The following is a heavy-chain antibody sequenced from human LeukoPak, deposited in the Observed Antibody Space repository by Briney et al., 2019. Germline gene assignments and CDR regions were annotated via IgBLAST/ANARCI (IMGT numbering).Heavy chain of an antibody. J-gene: IGHJ4*02. V-gene: IGHV3-23*01. CDR1: GFTFSSYA. Sequence: GGSLTLSCAASGFTFSSYAMSWVRQAPGKGLEWVSAISGSGGSTYYADSVKGRFTISRDNSKNTLYLQMNSLRAEDTAVYYCASSREDCSSTSCYFDYWGQGTLVTVSS. CDR3: ASSREDCSSTSCYFDY. D-gene: IGHD2-2*01. CDR2: ISGSGGST.